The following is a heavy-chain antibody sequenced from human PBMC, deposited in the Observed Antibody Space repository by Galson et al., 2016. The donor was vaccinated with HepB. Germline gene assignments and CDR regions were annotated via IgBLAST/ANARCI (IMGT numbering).Heavy chain of an antibody. V-gene: IGHV3-74*01. J-gene: IGHJ6*02. Sequence: SLRLSCAASGFTFNTYWLGWVRQGPGKGLVWVSRINSDGSTTTYADSVKGRFTISRDNAKNSLYLQMNSLRAEDTALYYCAKVDTAMVTYYYGMDVWGQGTTVTVSS. CDR3: AKVDTAMVTYYYGMDV. CDR2: INSDGSTT. D-gene: IGHD5-18*01. CDR1: GFTFNTYW.